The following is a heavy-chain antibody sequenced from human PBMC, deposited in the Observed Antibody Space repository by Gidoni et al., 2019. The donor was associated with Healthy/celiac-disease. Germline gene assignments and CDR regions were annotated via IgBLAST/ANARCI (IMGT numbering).Heavy chain of an antibody. CDR1: GFTFDDYA. J-gene: IGHJ3*02. CDR3: AKDSGVDAFDI. Sequence: EVQLVESGGGLVQPGRSLRLTCAASGFTFDDYAMPWVRQAPGKGLEWVSGISWNSGSIGYADSVKGRFTISRDNAKNTLYLQMNSLRAEDTALYYCAKDSGVDAFDIWGQGTMVTVSS. D-gene: IGHD5-12*01. CDR2: ISWNSGSI. V-gene: IGHV3-9*01.